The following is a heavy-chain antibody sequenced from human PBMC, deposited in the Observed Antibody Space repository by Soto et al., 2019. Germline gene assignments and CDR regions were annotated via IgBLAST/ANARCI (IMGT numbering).Heavy chain of an antibody. CDR1: GFTFSSYA. V-gene: IGHV3-23*01. J-gene: IGHJ4*02. Sequence: GGSLRLSCAASGFTFSSYAMSWVRQAPGKGLEWVSAISGSGGSTYYADSVKGRFTISRDNSKNTLYLQMNSLRAEDTAVYYCANHRRQQLVEYFDYWGQGTLVTVSS. CDR3: ANHRRQQLVEYFDY. D-gene: IGHD6-13*01. CDR2: ISGSGGST.